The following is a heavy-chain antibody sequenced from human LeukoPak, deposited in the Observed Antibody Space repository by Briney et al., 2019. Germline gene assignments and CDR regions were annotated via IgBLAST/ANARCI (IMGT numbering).Heavy chain of an antibody. Sequence: PSETLSLTCTVSGGSISSYYWSWIRQPPAKGLEWIGYIYYSGSTNYNPSLKSRVTISVDTSKNQFSLKLSSVTAADTAVYYCARGLRYFDWSYNWFDPWGQGTLVTVSS. CDR3: ARGLRYFDWSYNWFDP. CDR2: IYYSGST. J-gene: IGHJ5*02. V-gene: IGHV4-59*01. CDR1: GGSISSYY. D-gene: IGHD3-9*01.